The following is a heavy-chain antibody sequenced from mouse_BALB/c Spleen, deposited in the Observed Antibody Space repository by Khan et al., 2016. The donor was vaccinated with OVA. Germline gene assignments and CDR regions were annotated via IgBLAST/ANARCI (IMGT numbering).Heavy chain of an antibody. Sequence: VQLKESGPGLVKPSQSLSLTCTVTGYSITSGYGWNWIRQFPGNKLEWMGYISYSGSTNYNPSLKSRISITRNKSKNQFFLELNSVTTEDTATYYCARTARIKYWGQGTTLTVSS. D-gene: IGHD1-2*01. J-gene: IGHJ2*01. V-gene: IGHV3-2*02. CDR1: GYSITSGYG. CDR3: ARTARIKY. CDR2: ISYSGST.